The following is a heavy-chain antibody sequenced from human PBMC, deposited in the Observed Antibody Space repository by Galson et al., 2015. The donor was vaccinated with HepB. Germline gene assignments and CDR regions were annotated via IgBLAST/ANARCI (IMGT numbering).Heavy chain of an antibody. J-gene: IGHJ4*02. V-gene: IGHV3-30*18. Sequence: SLRLSCAASGFTFSDFGMHWVRQAPGKGLECVARISYDESNESYPDSLKGRFTISRDNSNTKMSLQMNSMRTEDTAVYYCAKCINMGASYFVSWGQGTLVTVSS. CDR3: AKCINMGASYFVS. CDR1: GFTFSDFG. CDR2: ISYDESNE. D-gene: IGHD1-26*01.